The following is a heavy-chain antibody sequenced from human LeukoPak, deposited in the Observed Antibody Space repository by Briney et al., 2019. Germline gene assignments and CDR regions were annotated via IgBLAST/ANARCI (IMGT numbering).Heavy chain of an antibody. V-gene: IGHV4-34*01. J-gene: IGHJ6*02. Sequence: SETLSLTCAVYGGSFSGYYWSWIRQPPGKGLEWIGEINHSGGTNYNPSLKSRVTISVDTSKNQFSLKLSSVTAADTAVYYCAREGSSGTYGRRYYYYGMDVWGQGTTVTVSS. CDR2: INHSGGT. D-gene: IGHD3-10*01. CDR1: GGSFSGYY. CDR3: AREGSSGTYGRRYYYYGMDV.